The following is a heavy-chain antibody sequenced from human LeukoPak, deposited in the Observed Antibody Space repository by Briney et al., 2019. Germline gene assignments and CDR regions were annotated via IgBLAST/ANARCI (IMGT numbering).Heavy chain of an antibody. CDR2: ISSSSSYI. Sequence: PGGSLRLSCAASGFTFSSYSMNWVRQAPGKGLEWVSSISSSSSYIYYADSVKGQFTISRDNAKNSLYLQMNSLRAEDTAVYYCARDYYGSGSFDYWGQGTLVTVSS. CDR1: GFTFSSYS. CDR3: ARDYYGSGSFDY. J-gene: IGHJ4*02. V-gene: IGHV3-21*01. D-gene: IGHD3-10*01.